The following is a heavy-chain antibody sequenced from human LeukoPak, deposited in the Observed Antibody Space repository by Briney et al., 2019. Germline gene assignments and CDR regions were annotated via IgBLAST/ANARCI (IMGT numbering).Heavy chain of an antibody. Sequence: SETLSLTCAVYGGSFSGYYWSWIRQPPGKGLEWIGEINHSGSTNYNPSLKSRVTISVDTSKNQFSLKLSSVTAADTAVYYCARRSGLTYDAFDIWGQGTMVTVSS. CDR2: INHSGST. CDR1: GGSFSGYY. CDR3: ARRSGLTYDAFDI. J-gene: IGHJ3*02. V-gene: IGHV4-34*01. D-gene: IGHD4/OR15-4a*01.